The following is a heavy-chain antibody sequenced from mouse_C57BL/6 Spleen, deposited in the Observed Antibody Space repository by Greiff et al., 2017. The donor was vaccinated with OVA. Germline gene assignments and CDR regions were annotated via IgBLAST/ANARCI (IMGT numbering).Heavy chain of an antibody. D-gene: IGHD1-1*01. Sequence: EVMLVESEGGLVQPGSSMKLSCTASGFTFSDYYMAWVRQVPEKGLEWVANINYDGSSTYYLDSLKSRFIISRDNAKNILYLQMSSLKSEDTATYYCARGEYYGSSDYAMDYWGQGTSVTVSS. CDR1: GFTFSDYY. CDR2: INYDGSST. V-gene: IGHV5-16*01. J-gene: IGHJ4*01. CDR3: ARGEYYGSSDYAMDY.